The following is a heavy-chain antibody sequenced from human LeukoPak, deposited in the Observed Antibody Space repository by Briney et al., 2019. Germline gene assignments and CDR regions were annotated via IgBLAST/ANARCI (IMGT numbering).Heavy chain of an antibody. CDR2: INHSGST. V-gene: IGHV4-34*01. J-gene: IGHJ4*02. D-gene: IGHD3-22*01. CDR1: GGSFGGYY. CDR3: ARGGITMIPLAR. Sequence: PSETLSLTCAVYGGSFGGYYWSWIRQPPGKGLEWIGEINHSGSTNYNPSLKSRVTISVDTSKNQFSLKLSSVTAADTAVYYCARGGITMIPLARWGQGTLVTVSS.